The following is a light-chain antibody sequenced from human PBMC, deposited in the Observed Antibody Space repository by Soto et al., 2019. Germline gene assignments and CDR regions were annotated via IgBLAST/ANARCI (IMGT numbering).Light chain of an antibody. CDR2: NNN. CDR1: SSNIGSHT. CDR3: AAWDDILNGSYV. V-gene: IGLV1-44*01. J-gene: IGLJ1*01. Sequence: QSVLTQPPSASGTRGQRVTISCSGSSSNIGSHTINWYQQLPGTAPKLLIYNNNQRPSGVPDRFSGSKSGTSASLAISGLQSEDEADYYCAAWDDILNGSYVFGTGTKVTVL.